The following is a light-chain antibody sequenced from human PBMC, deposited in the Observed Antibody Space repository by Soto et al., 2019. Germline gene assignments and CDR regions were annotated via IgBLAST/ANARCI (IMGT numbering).Light chain of an antibody. CDR3: NSYTSTTTRVI. Sequence: QSVLTQPASVSGSPGQSVTISCTGTNSDIGGYNYVSWYQQHPGKAPKLMIFEVSNRPSGVSNRFSGSKSGSTASLTISGLQAEDEADYYCNSYTSTTTRVIFGGGTKVTVL. CDR1: NSDIGGYNY. CDR2: EVS. J-gene: IGLJ2*01. V-gene: IGLV2-14*01.